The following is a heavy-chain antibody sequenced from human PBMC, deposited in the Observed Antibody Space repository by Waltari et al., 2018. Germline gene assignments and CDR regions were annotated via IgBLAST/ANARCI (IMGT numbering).Heavy chain of an antibody. CDR2: IRYDGGEK. Sequence: EVQLVESGGGLVQPGGSLTLSCAASGFTFSTYWMTWVRQTPGKGGEGVAKIRYDGGEKVYVDSVKGRLIVSKDNAKNSLYLQMNSLRAEDTAVYYCARGAGLIWFGEADPRRFDYWGQGTQVTVSS. V-gene: IGHV3-7*01. J-gene: IGHJ4*02. D-gene: IGHD3-10*01. CDR3: ARGAGLIWFGEADPRRFDY. CDR1: GFTFSTYW.